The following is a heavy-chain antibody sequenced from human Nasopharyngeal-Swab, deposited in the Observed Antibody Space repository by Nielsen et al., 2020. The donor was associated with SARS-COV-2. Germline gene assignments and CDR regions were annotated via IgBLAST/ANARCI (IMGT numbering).Heavy chain of an antibody. V-gene: IGHV1-8*01. CDR2: MNANSGNT. CDR3: GRGPGLRYFDWSYGMDV. D-gene: IGHD3-9*01. Sequence: ASVQVSCKASGYTFNSYDINWVRHAAEQGLEWMGWMNANSGNTGYAQKFQGRVTMTRNTSISTAYMELSSLRSEDTAVYYCGRGPGLRYFDWSYGMDVWGQGTTVTVSS. J-gene: IGHJ6*02. CDR1: GYTFNSYD.